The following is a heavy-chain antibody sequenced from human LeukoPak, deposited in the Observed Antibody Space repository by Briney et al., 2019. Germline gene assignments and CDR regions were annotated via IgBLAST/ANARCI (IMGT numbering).Heavy chain of an antibody. CDR2: INPNSGGT. J-gene: IGHJ5*02. Sequence: ASVKVSCKASGYTFTDYYIHWVRQAPGHGLEWMGSINPNSGGTNYAQKFQGRVTMTTDTSMSTAYMELSRLTSDDTAVYYCARAGGRSWFDPWGQGTLVTVSS. V-gene: IGHV1-2*02. CDR3: ARAGGRSWFDP. CDR1: GYTFTDYY.